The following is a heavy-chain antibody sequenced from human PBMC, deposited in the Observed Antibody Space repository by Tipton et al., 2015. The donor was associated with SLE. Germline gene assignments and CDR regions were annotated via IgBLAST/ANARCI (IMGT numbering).Heavy chain of an antibody. J-gene: IGHJ4*02. V-gene: IGHV3-23*01. D-gene: IGHD1/OR15-1a*01. CDR3: AKFEKTTDFYLDS. CDR2: ISGGGGST. Sequence: GSLRLSCATSGFTFSSYALSWVRQAPGKGLEWVSAISGGGGSTYYADFVKGRFSISIDKSKKTLFLHMNSLRVDDTATYYCAKFEKTTDFYLDSWGQGTLVSVSS. CDR1: GFTFSSYA.